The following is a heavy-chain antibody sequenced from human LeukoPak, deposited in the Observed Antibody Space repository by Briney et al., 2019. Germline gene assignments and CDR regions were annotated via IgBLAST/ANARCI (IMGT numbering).Heavy chain of an antibody. D-gene: IGHD2-2*02. V-gene: IGHV3-30*02. CDR1: GFTFSSYG. CDR2: IRYDGSNK. CDR3: AKDYIVVVPAAIGGTFDY. Sequence: GGSLRLSCAASGFTFSSYGMHWVRQAPGKGLEWVAFIRYDGSNKYYADSVKGRFTISRDNSKNTLYLQMNSLRAEDTAVYYCAKDYIVVVPAAIGGTFDYWGQGTLVTVSS. J-gene: IGHJ4*02.